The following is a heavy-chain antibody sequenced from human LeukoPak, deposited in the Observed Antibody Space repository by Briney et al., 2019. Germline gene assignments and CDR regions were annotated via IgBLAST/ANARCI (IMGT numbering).Heavy chain of an antibody. CDR2: IDTNTGNP. J-gene: IGHJ4*02. V-gene: IGHV7-4-1*02. CDR3: ARGAGAAAAIEVY. D-gene: IGHD6-13*01. Sequence: ASVKVSCKSSGHTFTGHYMHWVRHAPGQGLELMGWIDTNTGNPTYAQGFTGRFVFSLDTSVSTAYLQISSLKAEDTAVYYCARGAGAAAAIEVYWGQGTLVTVSS. CDR1: GHTFTGHY.